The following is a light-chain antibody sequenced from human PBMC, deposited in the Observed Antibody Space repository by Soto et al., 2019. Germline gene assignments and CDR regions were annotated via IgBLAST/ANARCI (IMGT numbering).Light chain of an antibody. CDR1: QSVSSSY. J-gene: IGKJ3*01. CDR3: QQYGGSPGFT. CDR2: GAS. V-gene: IGKV3-20*01. Sequence: EIVLTQSPGTLSLSPGERATLSCRASQSVSSSYLAWYQQKPGQAPRLLIYGASSRATGIPDRFSGSGSGTDFTLTISSLEPEDFAVYYCQQYGGSPGFTFGPGTKVDIK.